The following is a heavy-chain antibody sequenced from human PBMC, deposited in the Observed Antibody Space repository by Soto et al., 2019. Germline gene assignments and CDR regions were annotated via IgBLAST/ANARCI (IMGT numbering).Heavy chain of an antibody. CDR3: ARDLHSFWSGSYYYGMDV. CDR2: IKQDGSEK. V-gene: IGHV3-7*01. D-gene: IGHD3-3*01. Sequence: GGSLRLSCGVSGFTFSSYWVSWVRQAPGKGLEWVANIKQDGSEKYYVDSVKGRFTISRDNAKNLLYLQMNSLRAEDTAVYYCARDLHSFWSGSYYYGMDVWGQGTTVTVSS. CDR1: GFTFSSYW. J-gene: IGHJ6*02.